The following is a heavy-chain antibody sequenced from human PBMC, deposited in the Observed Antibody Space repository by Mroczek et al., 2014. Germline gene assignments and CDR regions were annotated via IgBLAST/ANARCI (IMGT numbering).Heavy chain of an antibody. J-gene: IGHJ6*02. CDR3: ARGGFYDSSGYYNGVNYYYYGMDV. CDR2: INPNSGGT. CDR1: GYTFTGYY. D-gene: IGHD3-22*01. V-gene: IGHV1-2*02. Sequence: VQLVESGAEVKKPGASVKVSCKASGYTFTGYYMHWVRQAPGQGLEWMGWINPNSGGTNYAQKFQGRVTMTRDTSISTAYMELSRLRSDDTAVYYCARGGFYDSSGYYNGVNYYYYGMDVWGQGTTVTVSS.